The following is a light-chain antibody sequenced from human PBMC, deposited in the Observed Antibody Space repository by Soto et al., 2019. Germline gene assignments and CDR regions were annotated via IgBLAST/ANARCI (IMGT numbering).Light chain of an antibody. CDR2: DAS. J-gene: IGKJ1*01. CDR3: QHYGGMWT. V-gene: IGKV1-5*01. CDR1: QSISSW. Sequence: DIQITQSPSTLSASVGDRVTITCRASQSISSWLAWNQQKPGKAPNLLIYDASSLEGGVPSRFSGSGSGTEFILTISSLQPDDFATYFCQHYGGMWTFGQGTKVDIK.